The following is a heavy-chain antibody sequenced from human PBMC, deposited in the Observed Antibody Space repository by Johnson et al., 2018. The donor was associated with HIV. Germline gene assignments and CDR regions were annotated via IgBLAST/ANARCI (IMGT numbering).Heavy chain of an antibody. Sequence: VQLVESGGGVVRPGGSLRLSCAASGFTFDDYGMSWVRQAPGKGLEWVSGISWNSGSIGYADSVKGQFTISRDNAKNSLYLQMNSLRAEDTALYYCAKDNMVGANHDAFDIWGQGTMVTVSS. CDR2: ISWNSGSI. D-gene: IGHD1-26*01. CDR1: GFTFDDYG. V-gene: IGHV3-20*04. J-gene: IGHJ3*02. CDR3: AKDNMVGANHDAFDI.